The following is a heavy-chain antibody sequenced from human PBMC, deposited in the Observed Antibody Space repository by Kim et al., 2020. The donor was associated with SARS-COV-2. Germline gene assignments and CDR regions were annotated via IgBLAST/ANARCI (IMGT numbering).Heavy chain of an antibody. Sequence: SVKGRFTISRDNSKNTLYLQMGSLRAEDMAVYYCARGVGRSSLGLSAFDIWGQGTMVTVSS. J-gene: IGHJ3*02. V-gene: IGHV3-64*01. CDR3: ARGVGRSSLGLSAFDI. D-gene: IGHD6-6*01.